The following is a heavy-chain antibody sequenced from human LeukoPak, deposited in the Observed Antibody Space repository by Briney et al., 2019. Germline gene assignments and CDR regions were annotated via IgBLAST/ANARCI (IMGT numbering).Heavy chain of an antibody. CDR2: IFYTGTT. J-gene: IGHJ4*02. D-gene: IGHD4-23*01. CDR3: ARQHGGNYLDF. CDR1: GVPISYNY. V-gene: IGHV4-59*01. Sequence: PSETLSLTCTVSGVPISYNYWSWIRQPPGKGLEWIGQIFYTGTTEYNPSLKSRVSMSLDTSKNQFSLRLSSVTAGDTAVYYCARQHGGNYLDFWGQGTLVTVSS.